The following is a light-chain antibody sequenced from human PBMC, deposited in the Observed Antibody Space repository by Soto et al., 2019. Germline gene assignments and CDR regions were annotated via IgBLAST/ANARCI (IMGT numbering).Light chain of an antibody. CDR2: GAS. J-gene: IGKJ1*01. V-gene: IGKV3-15*01. Sequence: EIVLTQSPATLSLSPGERATLSCRASQSVSSNLAWYQQKPGQAPRLLIYGASTRATGIPARFSGSGSGTEFNLTLSSLQSEDFAVSVYQRHHNGSSAWTFGQGTKVDIK. CDR1: QSVSSN. CDR3: QRHHNGSSAWT.